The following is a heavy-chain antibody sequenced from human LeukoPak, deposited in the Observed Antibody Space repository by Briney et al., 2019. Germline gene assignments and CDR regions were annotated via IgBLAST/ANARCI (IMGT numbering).Heavy chain of an antibody. D-gene: IGHD3-3*01. CDR2: ISSDGSST. CDR3: ARPSTKEPPTITIFGVVNNPDYYYYMDV. J-gene: IGHJ6*03. V-gene: IGHV3-20*04. CDR1: GFTFDDYA. Sequence: PGGSLRLSCAASGFTFDDYAMYWVRQAPGKGLEWVSGISSDGSSTSYADSVRGRFTVSRDNAKNSLYLQMNSLRAEDTAVYYCARPSTKEPPTITIFGVVNNPDYYYYMDVWAKGPRSPSP.